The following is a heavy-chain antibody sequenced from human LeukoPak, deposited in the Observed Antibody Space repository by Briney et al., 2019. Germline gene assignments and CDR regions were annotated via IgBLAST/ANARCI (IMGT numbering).Heavy chain of an antibody. CDR1: GYTFATYG. Sequence: GASVKVSCKASGYTFATYGFCWVRQAPGHGLEWMGWISSNTGKTDYAQKFQGRVTLTTDTSTSTAYMELRSLRPDDTALYYCAKDAGDRMDYWGQGTLLTVSS. V-gene: IGHV1-18*01. J-gene: IGHJ4*02. CDR3: AKDAGDRMDY. D-gene: IGHD6-13*01. CDR2: ISSNTGKT.